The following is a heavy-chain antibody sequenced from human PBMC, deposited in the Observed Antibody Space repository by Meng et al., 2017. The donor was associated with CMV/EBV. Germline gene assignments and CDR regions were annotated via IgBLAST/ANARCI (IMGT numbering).Heavy chain of an antibody. Sequence: GEPLKISCAASGFTFSSYSMNWVRQAPGKGLEWVSSISSSSSYIYYADSVKGRFTISSDNAKNSLYLQMNSLRAEDTAVYYCARAAPYYYDQYGMDVWGQGTTVTVSS. D-gene: IGHD3-22*01. CDR3: ARAAPYYYDQYGMDV. V-gene: IGHV3-21*01. J-gene: IGHJ6*02. CDR2: ISSSSSYI. CDR1: GFTFSSYS.